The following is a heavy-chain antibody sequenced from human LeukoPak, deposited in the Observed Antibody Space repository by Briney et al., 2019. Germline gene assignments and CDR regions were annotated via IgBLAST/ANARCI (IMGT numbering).Heavy chain of an antibody. CDR1: GFTFSSYS. CDR2: ISSSSNYI. D-gene: IGHD2-15*01. CDR3: ARDHCSGGRCLDV. J-gene: IGHJ6*04. Sequence: GGSLRLSCAASGFTFSSYSMNWVRQAPEKGLEWVSSISSSSNYIYCADSLKGRFIISRDNAKNSLYLQMNSLRAEDTAVYYCARDHCSGGRCLDVWGKGTTVTVSS. V-gene: IGHV3-21*01.